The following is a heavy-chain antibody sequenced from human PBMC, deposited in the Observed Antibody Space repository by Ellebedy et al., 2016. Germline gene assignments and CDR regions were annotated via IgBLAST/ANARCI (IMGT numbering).Heavy chain of an antibody. CDR1: GGSFSSFY. V-gene: IGHV4-34*01. CDR2: IDYRGST. CDR3: ARDHSGLRWYYDF. Sequence: SETLSLTXAVYGGSFSSFYWSWLRQPPGKGLEWIGEIDYRGSTSYNPSLRSRVSVSLDTSKKQLSLDLRSVTVADTATYYCARDHSGLRWYYDFWGRGTLVTVSS. J-gene: IGHJ2*01. D-gene: IGHD2-15*01.